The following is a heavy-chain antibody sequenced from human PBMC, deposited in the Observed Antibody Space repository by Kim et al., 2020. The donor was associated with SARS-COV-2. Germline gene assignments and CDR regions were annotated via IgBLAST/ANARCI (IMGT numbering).Heavy chain of an antibody. J-gene: IGHJ4*02. Sequence: GGSLRLSCAASGFTFSNAWMSWVRQAPGKGLEWVGRIKSKTDGGTTDYAAPVKGRFTISRDDSKNTLYLQMNSLKTEDTAVYYCTTESLDSSGWYSPTFDYWGQGTLVTVSS. CDR3: TTESLDSSGWYSPTFDY. D-gene: IGHD6-19*01. CDR2: IKSKTDGGTT. CDR1: GFTFSNAW. V-gene: IGHV3-15*01.